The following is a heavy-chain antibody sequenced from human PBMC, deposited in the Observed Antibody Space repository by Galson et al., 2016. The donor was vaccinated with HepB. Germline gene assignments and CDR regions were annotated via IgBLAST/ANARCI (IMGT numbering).Heavy chain of an antibody. J-gene: IGHJ6*02. CDR2: IYNDGDT. CDR1: GLIVSSNF. D-gene: IGHD6-6*01. V-gene: IGHV3-53*01. CDR3: ARDGSEHGRSSGGGMDV. Sequence: SLRLSCAASGLIVSSNFMTWVRQGPGKGLEWVATIYNDGDTFYADSVKGRFSISRHNSNNILYLQMSNVTPDDTAVYYCARDGSEHGRSSGGGMDVWGQGTAVTVSS.